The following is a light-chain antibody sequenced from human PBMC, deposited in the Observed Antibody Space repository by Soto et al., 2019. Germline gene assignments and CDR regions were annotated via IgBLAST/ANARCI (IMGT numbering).Light chain of an antibody. V-gene: IGKV1-5*01. CDR3: QQYNSYSPLT. Sequence: DIQMTQSPSSLSASVGDRVTITCRASQSISSWLAWYQQKPGKAPKLLIFDAFSLESGVPSRFSGSRSGTEFTLNISSLQPDDYATYYCQQYNSYSPLTVGGGTDVEIK. CDR2: DAF. J-gene: IGKJ4*01. CDR1: QSISSW.